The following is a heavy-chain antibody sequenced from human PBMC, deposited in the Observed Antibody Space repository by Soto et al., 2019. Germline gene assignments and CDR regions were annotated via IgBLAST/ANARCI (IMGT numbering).Heavy chain of an antibody. CDR2: VNPSGGHT. CDR1: GDTFTDYY. J-gene: IGHJ4*02. CDR3: AKDGGYAYYDSSGYYFGY. Sequence: QVQLVQSGAEVKKPGASVKVSCKASGDTFTDYYIHWVRQAPGQGLEWMGTVNPSGGHTTYAQHFLGRMTMTRDTSTSTLYMELASLTSEDTAVYYCAKDGGYAYYDSSGYYFGYWGQGTLVTVSS. D-gene: IGHD3-22*01. V-gene: IGHV1-46*01.